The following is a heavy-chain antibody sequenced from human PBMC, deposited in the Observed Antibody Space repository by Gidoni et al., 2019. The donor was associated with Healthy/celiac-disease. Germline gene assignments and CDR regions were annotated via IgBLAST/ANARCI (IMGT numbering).Heavy chain of an antibody. J-gene: IGHJ5*02. Sequence: QLQLQESGPGLVKPSETLSLTCTVSGGSISSSSYYWGWIRQPPGKGLEWIGSIYYSGSTYYNPSLKSRVTISVDTSKNQFSLKLSSVTAADTAVYYCARHQYYDFWSGSGNWFDPWGQGTLVTVSS. CDR2: IYYSGST. V-gene: IGHV4-39*01. D-gene: IGHD3-3*01. CDR1: GGSISSSSYY. CDR3: ARHQYYDFWSGSGNWFDP.